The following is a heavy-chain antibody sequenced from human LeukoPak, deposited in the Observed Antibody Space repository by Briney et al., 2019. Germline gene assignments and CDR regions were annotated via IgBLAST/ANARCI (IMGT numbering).Heavy chain of an antibody. CDR2: IVVGSGNT. D-gene: IGHD2-21*02. J-gene: IGHJ6*02. Sequence: ASVKVSCKASGFTFTSSAMQWVRQARGQRLEWIGWIVVGSGNTNYAQKFQERVTITRDMSTSTAYMELSSLRSEDTAVYYCAAVDCGGDCYSYYYYYYGMDVWGQGTTVTVSS. CDR1: GFTFTSSA. V-gene: IGHV1-58*02. CDR3: AAVDCGGDCYSYYYYYYGMDV.